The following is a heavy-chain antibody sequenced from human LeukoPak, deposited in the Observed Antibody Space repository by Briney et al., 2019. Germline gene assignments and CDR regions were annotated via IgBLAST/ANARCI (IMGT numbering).Heavy chain of an antibody. J-gene: IGHJ4*02. CDR3: ASYGDYIFDY. CDR1: GFTFSSFA. Sequence: GGSLRLSCAASGFTFSSFAMAWVRQAPGKGLEWVSAISGSGGSTYYADSVKGRFTISRDNSKNTLYLQMNSLRAEDTAVYYCASYGDYIFDYWGQGTLVTVSS. CDR2: ISGSGGST. V-gene: IGHV3-23*01. D-gene: IGHD4-17*01.